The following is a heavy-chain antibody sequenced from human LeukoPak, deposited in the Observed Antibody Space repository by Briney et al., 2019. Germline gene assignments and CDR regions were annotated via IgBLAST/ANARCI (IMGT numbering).Heavy chain of an antibody. CDR1: GFTFSSYG. Sequence: GGSLRLSCAASGFTFSSYGMHWVRQAPGKGLEWVAFIRYDGSNKYYADSVKGRFTISRDNSRNIVDLQMNSVRAEDTAVYYCGNFDRWGQGTLVAVSS. CDR3: GNFDR. J-gene: IGHJ4*02. CDR2: IRYDGSNK. V-gene: IGHV3-30*02.